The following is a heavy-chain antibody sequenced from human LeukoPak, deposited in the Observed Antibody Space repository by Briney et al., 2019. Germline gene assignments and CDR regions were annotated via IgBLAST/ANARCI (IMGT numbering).Heavy chain of an antibody. CDR1: GFTFRSYS. J-gene: IGHJ6*03. Sequence: GGSLTLSCAASGFTFRSYSMNWVRQATGMGLEGVSPFSSSRNFMFYADSVKGGYTISRDNAKNSLYLQMNSLRAEDTAVYYCARDGGSSGTGAYYLDVWGKGTTVTVSS. D-gene: IGHD2-15*01. CDR2: FSSSRNFM. V-gene: IGHV3-21*01. CDR3: ARDGGSSGTGAYYLDV.